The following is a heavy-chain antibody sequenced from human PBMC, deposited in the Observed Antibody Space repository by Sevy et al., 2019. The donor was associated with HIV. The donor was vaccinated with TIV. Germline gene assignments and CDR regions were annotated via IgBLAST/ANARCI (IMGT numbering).Heavy chain of an antibody. J-gene: IGHJ4*02. D-gene: IGHD6-13*01. CDR1: GFSLNNYW. CDR3: VSGIAKDGGF. V-gene: IGHV3-7*01. CDR2: INQDGSVK. Sequence: GGSLSLSCVASGFSLNNYWMNWVRQAPGKGLEWVANINQDGSVKYYVDSVRDRFTISRDNARNLVFLQMSSLRFDDSALDYWVSGIAKDGGFWGQGTLVTVSS.